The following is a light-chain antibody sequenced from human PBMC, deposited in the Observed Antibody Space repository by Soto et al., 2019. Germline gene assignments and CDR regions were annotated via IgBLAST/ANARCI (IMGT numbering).Light chain of an antibody. CDR2: GAS. J-gene: IGKJ5*01. V-gene: IGKV3-20*01. CDR1: QSVKSSY. CDR3: QQYGSSPPIP. Sequence: EIVLTQSPGTLSLSPGERATLPCRASQSVKSSYLAWYQHKPGQAPRLLMYGASSRATGIPDRFSGSGCGTDFTLTISRLEPEDFAVYYCQQYGSSPPIPFAQGTRLEIK.